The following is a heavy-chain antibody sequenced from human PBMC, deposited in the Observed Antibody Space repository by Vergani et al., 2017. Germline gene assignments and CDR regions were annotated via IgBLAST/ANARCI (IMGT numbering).Heavy chain of an antibody. CDR2: ISGSGGNT. CDR3: AKARDPNCKGGNCYSYYYVLAL. J-gene: IGHJ6*02. Sequence: EVQLLESGGNLIQPGGSLRLSCGASGFTFSSYAMTWVRLAPGKGLQWVSAISGSGGNTFYTDSVKGRFTISRDNSKDTLYLQMNSLRVEDTAIYYCAKARDPNCKGGNCYSYYYVLALWGQGTTVTVSS. D-gene: IGHD2-21*01. CDR1: GFTFSSYA. V-gene: IGHV3-23*01.